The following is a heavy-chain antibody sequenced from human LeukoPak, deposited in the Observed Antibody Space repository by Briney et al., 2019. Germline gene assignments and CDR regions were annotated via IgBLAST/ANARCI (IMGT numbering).Heavy chain of an antibody. CDR3: ARDHNYAFDN. Sequence: PGGSLRLSCTASGFPFIEYSMKWVRQAPGKGLEWISYIGIDRGNTKYADSVRGRFTISADKAKNSLYLQMNSLRVEDTAVYYCARDHNYAFDNWGQGTLVSVAS. D-gene: IGHD1-1*01. CDR1: GFPFIEYS. V-gene: IGHV3-48*01. J-gene: IGHJ4*02. CDR2: IGIDRGNT.